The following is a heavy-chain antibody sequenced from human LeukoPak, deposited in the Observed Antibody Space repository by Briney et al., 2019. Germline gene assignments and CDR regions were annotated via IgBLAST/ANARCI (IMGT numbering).Heavy chain of an antibody. Sequence: AVNVSCKASGYTFTSYYMHWVRQAPGQGLDWMGIINPSGGSTSYAQKFQGRVTMTRDTSTSTVYMELSSLRSEDTAVYYCATLTPYIAVAGSLSPPFDYWGQGTLVTVSS. CDR2: INPSGGST. CDR3: ATLTPYIAVAGSLSPPFDY. J-gene: IGHJ4*02. CDR1: GYTFTSYY. D-gene: IGHD6-19*01. V-gene: IGHV1-46*03.